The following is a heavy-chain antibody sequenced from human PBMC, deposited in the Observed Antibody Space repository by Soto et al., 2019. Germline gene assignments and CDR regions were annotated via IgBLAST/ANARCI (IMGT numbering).Heavy chain of an antibody. CDR2: ISAYNGNT. D-gene: IGHD3-22*01. Sequence: ASVKVSCQASGYTFTSYGISWVRQAPGQGLEWMGWISAYNGNTNYAQKLQGRVTMTTDTSTSTAYMELRSLRSDDTAVYYCAREEDSSGYYPLDYWGQGTLVTVSS. V-gene: IGHV1-18*04. J-gene: IGHJ4*02. CDR3: AREEDSSGYYPLDY. CDR1: GYTFTSYG.